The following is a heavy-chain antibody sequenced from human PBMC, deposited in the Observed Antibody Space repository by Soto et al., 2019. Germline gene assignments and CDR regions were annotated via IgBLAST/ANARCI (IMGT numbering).Heavy chain of an antibody. D-gene: IGHD3-3*01. Sequence: EVQLVESGGGLVQPGGSLRLSCADSGFTFSSHEMNWVRQAPGKGLEWVSYIDYSGSRTDYADSVKGRFTISRDNAKNSLYLQMYSLRAEDTAIYYCVRDRTLLVPTSIDYWGHGTLVTVSS. CDR3: VRDRTLLVPTSIDY. V-gene: IGHV3-48*03. CDR2: IDYSGSRT. CDR1: GFTFSSHE. J-gene: IGHJ4*01.